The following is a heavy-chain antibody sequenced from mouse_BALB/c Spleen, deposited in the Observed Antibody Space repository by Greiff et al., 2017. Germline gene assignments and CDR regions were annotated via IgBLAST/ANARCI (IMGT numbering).Heavy chain of an antibody. CDR1: GYTFTSYW. CDR3: APITTGY. Sequence: QVQLKQSGAELAKPGASVKMSCKASGYTFTSYWMHWVKQRPGQGLEWIGYINPSTGYTEYNQKFKDKATLTADKSSSTAYMQLSSLTSEDSAVYYCAPITTGYWGQGTTLTVSS. J-gene: IGHJ2*01. V-gene: IGHV1-7*01. CDR2: INPSTGYT. D-gene: IGHD1-1*01.